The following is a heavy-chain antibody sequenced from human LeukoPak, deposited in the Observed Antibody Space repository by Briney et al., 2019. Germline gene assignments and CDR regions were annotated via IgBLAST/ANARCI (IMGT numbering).Heavy chain of an antibody. Sequence: PGGSLRLSCAASGFTFDDYTMHWVRQAPGKGLEWVAVIWYDGSNTYYADSVKGRFTISRDNSKNTLYLQMNSLRAEDTAVYYCARAGYSSGWYLGYCGQGTLVTVSS. V-gene: IGHV3-33*08. CDR2: IWYDGSNT. D-gene: IGHD6-19*01. J-gene: IGHJ4*02. CDR3: ARAGYSSGWYLGY. CDR1: GFTFDDYT.